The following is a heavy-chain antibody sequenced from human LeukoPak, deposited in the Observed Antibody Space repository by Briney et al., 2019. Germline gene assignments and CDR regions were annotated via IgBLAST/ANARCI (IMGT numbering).Heavy chain of an antibody. CDR2: IYYSGST. CDR3: ARVGGYSSGPEPSFDY. CDR1: GGSISSYY. Sequence: SETLSLTCTVSGGSISSYYWSWIRQPPGKGLEWIGDIYYSGSTNYNPSLKSRVTISVDTSKNQFSLKLSSVTAADTAVYYCARVGGYSSGPEPSFDYWGQGTLVTVSS. D-gene: IGHD6-19*01. J-gene: IGHJ4*02. V-gene: IGHV4-59*01.